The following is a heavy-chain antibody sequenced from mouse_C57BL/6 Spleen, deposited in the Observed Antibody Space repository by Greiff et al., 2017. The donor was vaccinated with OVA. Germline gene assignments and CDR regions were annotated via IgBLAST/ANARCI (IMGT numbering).Heavy chain of an antibody. V-gene: IGHV1-61*01. CDR3: ASSYDYDLAWFDD. J-gene: IGHJ3*01. CDR1: GYTFTSYW. CDR2: IYPSDGDT. Sequence: QVQLQQPGAELVRPGASVKLSCKASGYTFTSYWMNWVKQRPVQGLEWIGNIYPSDGDTHYNQKFKGKATMTADKSSSTAYMQLSSLTSEDSAVYYCASSYDYDLAWFDDWGKGTLVTVSA. D-gene: IGHD2-4*01.